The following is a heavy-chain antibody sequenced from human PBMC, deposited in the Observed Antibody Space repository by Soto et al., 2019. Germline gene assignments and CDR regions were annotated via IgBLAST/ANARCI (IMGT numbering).Heavy chain of an antibody. D-gene: IGHD2-15*01. CDR2: IYGDDEK. Sequence: SGPTLVNPAQTLTLTCTVSGVSLSTTEVPVGWIRQSPGKALEWLALIYGDDEKRYNTYLNSRLTISKDTSKNQVVLIMTNMDPVDTATYFCVYMGYREPFFQNFWGQGTLVIVSS. CDR3: VYMGYREPFFQNF. J-gene: IGHJ4*02. CDR1: GVSLSTTEVP. V-gene: IGHV2-5*02.